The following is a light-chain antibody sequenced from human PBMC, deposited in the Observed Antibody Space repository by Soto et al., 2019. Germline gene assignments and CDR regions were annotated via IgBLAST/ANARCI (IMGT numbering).Light chain of an antibody. Sequence: DIQMTQSPSTLSASVGDRVTITCRASQSISDWLAWYQQKPGKAPKILIYDASSLESGVPSRFSGSGSGTEFTLTISSLQPDDFAIYYCQRYNDYWTFGQGTKVEIK. V-gene: IGKV1-5*01. J-gene: IGKJ1*01. CDR1: QSISDW. CDR3: QRYNDYWT. CDR2: DAS.